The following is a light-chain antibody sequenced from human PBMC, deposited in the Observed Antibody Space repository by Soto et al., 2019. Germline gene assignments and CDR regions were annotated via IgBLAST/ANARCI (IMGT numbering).Light chain of an antibody. V-gene: IGKV1-9*01. J-gene: IGKJ4*01. CDR1: QGIGSY. CDR3: QQLNTYPA. Sequence: DFPLTQSPSFLSASVGDRVTITCRASQGIGSYLGWYQQAPGKAPKLLIYGASTLQSGVPSRFSGSGSGTEVTLALVSQEPEDLASCYCQQLNTYPAFGEGTKVEI. CDR2: GAS.